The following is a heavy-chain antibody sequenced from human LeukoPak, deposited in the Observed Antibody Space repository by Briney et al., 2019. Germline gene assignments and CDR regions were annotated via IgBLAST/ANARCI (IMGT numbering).Heavy chain of an antibody. J-gene: IGHJ3*02. CDR1: GGTFSSYA. Sequence: ASVKVSCRASGGTFSSYAISWVRQAPGQGLEWMGRIIPILGIANYAQKFQGRGTITADKSTSTAYMELSSLRSEDTAVYYCARDSPITMVRGNLDGFDIWGQGTMVTVSS. CDR3: ARDSPITMVRGNLDGFDI. CDR2: IIPILGIA. V-gene: IGHV1-69*04. D-gene: IGHD3-10*01.